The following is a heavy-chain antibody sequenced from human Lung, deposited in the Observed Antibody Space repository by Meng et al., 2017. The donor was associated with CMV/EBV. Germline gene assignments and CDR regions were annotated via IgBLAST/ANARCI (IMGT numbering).Heavy chain of an antibody. V-gene: IGHV3-9*01. Sequence: SLRLSCTASGFTFDDFAMHWVRQTPGEGLEWVSGFSGNTGFIAYADSLKGRFTISRDNAKKNLALQMDSLTPEYTGLDYRPKWGGERVTFDAMDVWCQGTXVTVYS. CDR1: GFTFDDFA. D-gene: IGHD2-21*02. CDR3: PKWGGERVTFDAMDV. J-gene: IGHJ6*02. CDR2: FSGNTGFI.